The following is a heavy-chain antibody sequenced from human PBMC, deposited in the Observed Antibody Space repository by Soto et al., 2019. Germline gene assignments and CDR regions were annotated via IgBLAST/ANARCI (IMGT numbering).Heavy chain of an antibody. Sequence: HPGGSLRLSCTASGFTFGDYAMSWFRQAPGKGLEWVGFIRSKAYGGTTEYAASVKGRFTISRDDSKSIAYLQMNSLKTEDTAVYYCTRDSGSGWYRDAFDIWGQGTMVTVSS. CDR1: GFTFGDYA. CDR3: TRDSGSGWYRDAFDI. J-gene: IGHJ3*02. V-gene: IGHV3-49*03. CDR2: IRSKAYGGTT. D-gene: IGHD6-19*01.